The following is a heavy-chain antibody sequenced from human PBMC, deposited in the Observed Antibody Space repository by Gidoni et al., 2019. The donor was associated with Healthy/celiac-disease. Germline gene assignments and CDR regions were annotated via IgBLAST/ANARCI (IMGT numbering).Heavy chain of an antibody. CDR1: GYTLTELS. V-gene: IGHV1-24*01. Sequence: QVQLVQSGAEVKKPGASVKVSCKVSGYTLTELSMHWVRQAPGRGLEWMGGFDPEDGETIYAQKFQGRVTMTEDTSTDTAYMELSSLRSEDTAVYYCATATPRIMITFGGPPNWFDPWGQGTLVTVSS. D-gene: IGHD3-16*01. CDR3: ATATPRIMITFGGPPNWFDP. J-gene: IGHJ5*02. CDR2: FDPEDGET.